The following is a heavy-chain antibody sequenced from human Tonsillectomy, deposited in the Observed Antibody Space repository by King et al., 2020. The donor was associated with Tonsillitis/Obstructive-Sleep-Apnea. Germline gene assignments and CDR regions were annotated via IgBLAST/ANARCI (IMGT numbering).Heavy chain of an antibody. CDR1: GDSIRSYY. CDR2: VFYSGST. D-gene: IGHD3-3*01. CDR3: ARDVTYNEFWSGFNWFDA. Sequence: QLQESGPGLVKPSDTLSLTFTVSGDSIRSYYWSWIRQPPGKGLEWIGYVFYSGSTNYNPSLKSRVTIAVDTSKNQFSLKLSSVTAADTAVYYCARDVTYNEFWSGFNWFDAWGQGTMVTVSS. V-gene: IGHV4-59*01. J-gene: IGHJ5*02.